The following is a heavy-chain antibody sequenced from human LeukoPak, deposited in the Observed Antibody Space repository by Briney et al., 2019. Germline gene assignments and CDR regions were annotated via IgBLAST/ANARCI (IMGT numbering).Heavy chain of an antibody. D-gene: IGHD6-6*01. CDR3: ARDRIAARPAFDY. CDR1: GGSISSSSYY. CDR2: IYYSGST. Sequence: SETLSLTCTVSGGSISSSSYYWGWIRQPPGKGLEWIGSIYYSGSTYYNPSLKSRVTISVDTSKNQFSLKLSSVTAADTAVYYCARDRIAARPAFDYWGQGTLVTVSS. J-gene: IGHJ4*02. V-gene: IGHV4-39*07.